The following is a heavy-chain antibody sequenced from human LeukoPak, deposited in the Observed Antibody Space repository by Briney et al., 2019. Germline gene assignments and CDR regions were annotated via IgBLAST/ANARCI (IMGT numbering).Heavy chain of an antibody. J-gene: IGHJ6*03. CDR3: ARDGESDTYYDFWSGYYMGYYCYYMDV. Sequence: PGGSLRLSCAASGFTFSSYSMNWVRQAPGKGLEWVSYISSSSSTIYYADSVKGRFTISRDNAKNSLYLQMNSLRAEDTAVYYCARDGESDTYYDFWSGYYMGYYCYYMDVWGKGTTVTVSS. V-gene: IGHV3-48*01. CDR2: ISSSSSTI. D-gene: IGHD3-3*01. CDR1: GFTFSSYS.